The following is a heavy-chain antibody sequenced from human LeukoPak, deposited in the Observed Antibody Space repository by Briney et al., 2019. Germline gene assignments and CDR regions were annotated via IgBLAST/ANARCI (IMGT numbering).Heavy chain of an antibody. CDR3: ARDVVDAAMVAYHYYGMDV. V-gene: IGHV3-21*01. CDR1: GFTFSSYS. Sequence: PGGSLRLSCAASGFTFSSYSMNWVRQAPGKGLEWVSSISSSSSYIYYADSVKGRFTISRDNAKNSLYLQMNSLRAEDTAVYYCARDVVDAAMVAYHYYGMDVWGQGTTVTVSS. J-gene: IGHJ6*02. D-gene: IGHD5-18*01. CDR2: ISSSSSYI.